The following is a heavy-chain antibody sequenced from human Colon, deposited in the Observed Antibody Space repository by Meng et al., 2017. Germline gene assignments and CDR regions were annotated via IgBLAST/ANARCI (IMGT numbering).Heavy chain of an antibody. V-gene: IGHV3-74*01. CDR1: GFTFSAFW. Sequence: EVQLVESGGGLIQPGGSLGLSGAASGFTFSAFWMHWVRHAPGKGLVWVSRMNGDGSITTYADSVKGRFTVSRDNAKNTLYLQMNSLRAEDTAVYYCVASTSYWGQGTLVTVSS. D-gene: IGHD2-2*01. CDR3: VASTSY. CDR2: MNGDGSIT. J-gene: IGHJ4*02.